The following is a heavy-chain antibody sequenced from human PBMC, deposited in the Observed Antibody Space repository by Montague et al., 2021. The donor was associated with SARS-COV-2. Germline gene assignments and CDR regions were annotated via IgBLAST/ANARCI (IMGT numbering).Heavy chain of an antibody. CDR2: IDWDDDK. CDR3: ARIGTVRGVITDTHLCYGIDV. Sequence: PALVKPTQTLTLTCTFSGFSLSTSGMCVSWIRQPPGKALEWLALIDWDDDKYYSTSLKTRLTISKDTSQNQVVLTMTNMDPVDTATYYCARIGTVRGVITDTHLCYGIDVWGQGTTVTVSS. CDR1: GFSLSTSGMC. V-gene: IGHV2-70*01. D-gene: IGHD3-10*01. J-gene: IGHJ6*02.